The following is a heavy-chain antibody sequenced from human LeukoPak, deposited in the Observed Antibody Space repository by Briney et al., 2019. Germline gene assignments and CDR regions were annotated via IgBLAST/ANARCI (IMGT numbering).Heavy chain of an antibody. J-gene: IGHJ5*02. Sequence: PSETLSLTCTVSGGSISSYYWSWIRQPPGKGLEWIGYIYYSGSTNYNASLTNRVTISVDTSKNQFSPKLSSVTAADTAVYYCARDLGRGDYGDYEGIDPWGQGTLVTVSS. CDR3: ARDLGRGDYGDYEGIDP. V-gene: IGHV4-59*01. D-gene: IGHD4-17*01. CDR1: GGSISSYY. CDR2: IYYSGST.